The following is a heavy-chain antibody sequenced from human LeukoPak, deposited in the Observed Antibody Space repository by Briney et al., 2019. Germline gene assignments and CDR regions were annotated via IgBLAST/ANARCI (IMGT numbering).Heavy chain of an antibody. D-gene: IGHD2-15*01. Sequence: SGTLSLTCAVSGGSISSTNWWSWVRQPPGKGLEWIGEIYRSGTTNYKPSLKSRVTISVDTSKNQFSLNLNSVTAADTAVYYCARGDCSGGNCSPRPSSWGQGTLVTVSS. J-gene: IGHJ5*02. CDR1: GGSISSTNW. CDR2: IYRSGTT. CDR3: ARGDCSGGNCSPRPSS. V-gene: IGHV4-4*02.